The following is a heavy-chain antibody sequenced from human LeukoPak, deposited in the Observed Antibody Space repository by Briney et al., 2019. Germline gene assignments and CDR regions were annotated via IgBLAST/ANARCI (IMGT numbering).Heavy chain of an antibody. CDR1: GFTVSSHA. CDR2: IGGAGDT. D-gene: IGHD6-13*01. V-gene: IGHV3-23*01. Sequence: GGSLRLSCAVSGFTVSSHAMSWVRQASGKGLEWVSLIGGAGDTFYADSVKGRFVLSRDNSRNTVYLQMNSLRAEDTAVYYCAKGVRSSSSWSYFDYWGQGTLVTVSS. CDR3: AKGVRSSSSWSYFDY. J-gene: IGHJ4*02.